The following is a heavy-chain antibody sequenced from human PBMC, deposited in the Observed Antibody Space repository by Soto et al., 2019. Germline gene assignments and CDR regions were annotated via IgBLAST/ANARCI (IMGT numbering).Heavy chain of an antibody. D-gene: IGHD6-13*01. CDR3: AVVVGQQLVGGPFDY. CDR2: ISYDGSNK. Sequence: QVQLVESGGGVVQPGRSLRLSCAASGFTFSSYAMHWVRQAPGKGLEWVAVISYDGSNKYYGDSVKGRFTISRDNSKNTLYLPMNSLRAEATAVYYCAVVVGQQLVGGPFDYWGQGTLGTVSS. V-gene: IGHV3-30-3*01. J-gene: IGHJ4*02. CDR1: GFTFSSYA.